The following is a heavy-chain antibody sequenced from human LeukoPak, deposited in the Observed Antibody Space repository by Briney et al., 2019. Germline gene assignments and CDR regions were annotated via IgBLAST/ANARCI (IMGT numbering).Heavy chain of an antibody. CDR2: INHSGST. CDR3: ARRPGYDGIDY. D-gene: IGHD1-26*01. Sequence: PSETLSLTCAVYGGSFRGYYWSWIRHPPGKGLEWIGEINHSGSTNYNPSLKSRVTISVDTSKNQFSLKLSSVTAADTAVYYCARRPGYDGIDYWGQGTLVTVSS. V-gene: IGHV4-34*01. J-gene: IGHJ4*02. CDR1: GGSFRGYY.